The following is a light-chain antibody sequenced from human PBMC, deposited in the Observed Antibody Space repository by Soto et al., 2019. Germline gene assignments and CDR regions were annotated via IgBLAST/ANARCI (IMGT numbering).Light chain of an antibody. CDR3: QQYYSTPT. CDR2: WAS. V-gene: IGKV4-1*01. CDR1: QSVLYSSNNKNY. J-gene: IGKJ4*01. Sequence: DIVMTQSPESLAVSLGERATINCKSSQSVLYSSNNKNYLAWYQHKPGQPPKLLLYWASMRESGVPDRISGSGSGTDFTLTISSLQAEDVAVYYCQQYYSTPTFGGGTKVDIK.